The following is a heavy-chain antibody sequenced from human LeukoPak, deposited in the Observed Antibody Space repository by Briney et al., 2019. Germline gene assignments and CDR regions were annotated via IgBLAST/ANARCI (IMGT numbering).Heavy chain of an antibody. V-gene: IGHV4-34*01. CDR3: ARGRLSRVVRGLYYYGMDV. CDR2: INHSGST. Sequence: KPSETLSLTCAVYGGSFSGYYWSWIRQPPGKGLEWIGEINHSGSTNYNPSLKSRVTISVDTSKNQFSLKLSSVTAADTAVYYCARGRLSRVVRGLYYYGMDVWGQGTTVTVSS. J-gene: IGHJ6*02. D-gene: IGHD3-10*01. CDR1: GGSFSGYY.